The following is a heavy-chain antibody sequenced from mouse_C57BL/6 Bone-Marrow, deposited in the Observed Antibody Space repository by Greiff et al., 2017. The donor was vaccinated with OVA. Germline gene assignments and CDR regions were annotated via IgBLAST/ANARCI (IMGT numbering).Heavy chain of an antibody. V-gene: IGHV1-69*01. CDR2: IDPSDSYT. CDR1: GYTFTSYW. J-gene: IGHJ1*03. Sequence: QVQLKESGAELVMPGASVKLSCKASGYTFTSYWMHWVKQRPGQGLEWIGEIDPSDSYTNYNQKFKGKSTLTVDKSSSTAYMQLSSLTSEDSAVYYCARLGEYWYFDVWGTGTAVTVSS. CDR3: ARLGEYWYFDV.